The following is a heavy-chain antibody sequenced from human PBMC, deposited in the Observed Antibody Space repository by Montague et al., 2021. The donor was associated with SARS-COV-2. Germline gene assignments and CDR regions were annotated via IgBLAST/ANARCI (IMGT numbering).Heavy chain of an antibody. CDR3: ARLMTTVSYYYGMDV. CDR1: GGSISSSSYY. V-gene: IGHV4-39*01. Sequence: SETLSLTCTVSGGSISSSSYYWGWIRQPPGKGLEWIGSIYYSGSTYYNPSLKSRVTISVDTSKNQFSLKLRSVTAADAAVYYCARLMTTVSYYYGMDVWGQGTTVTVSS. D-gene: IGHD4-17*01. CDR2: IYYSGST. J-gene: IGHJ6*02.